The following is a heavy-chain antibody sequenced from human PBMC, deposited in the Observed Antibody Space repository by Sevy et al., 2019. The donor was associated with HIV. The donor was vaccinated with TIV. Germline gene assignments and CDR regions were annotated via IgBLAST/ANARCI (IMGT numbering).Heavy chain of an antibody. D-gene: IGHD3-3*01. CDR3: ARGGYDFWSGEYYYYYGMDV. J-gene: IGHJ6*02. V-gene: IGHV1-2*06. CDR1: GYTFTGYY. Sequence: ASVKVSCKASGYTFTGYYMHWVRQAPGQGLEWMGRINPNSGGTNYAQKFQGRVTMTRDTSISTAYMELSRLRSDDTAVYYCARGGYDFWSGEYYYYYGMDVWGQGTTVTISS. CDR2: INPNSGGT.